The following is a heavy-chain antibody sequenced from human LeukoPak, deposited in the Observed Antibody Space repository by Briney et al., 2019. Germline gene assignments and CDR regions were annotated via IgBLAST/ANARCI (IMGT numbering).Heavy chain of an antibody. J-gene: IGHJ6*03. V-gene: IGHV4-59*08. CDR1: SGSISSYY. CDR3: ARASVDTAMGGDYYYYYMDV. CDR2: VYQSGTT. D-gene: IGHD5-18*01. Sequence: NPSETLSLTCTISSGSISSYYWSWIRQPPGKGLEWIGYVYQSGTTSYNPSLKRRVTMSADSSKNQFSLRMTSVTAADTAVYYCARASVDTAMGGDYYYYYMDVWGKGTTVTVSS.